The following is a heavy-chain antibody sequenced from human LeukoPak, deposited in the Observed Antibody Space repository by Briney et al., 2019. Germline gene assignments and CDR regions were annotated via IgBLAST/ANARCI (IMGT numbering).Heavy chain of an antibody. Sequence: SETLSLTCTVSGGSISSYYWSWIRQPAGKGLEWIGRIYTSGSTNYNPSLKSRVTTSVDTSKNQFSLKLTSVTAADTAVYYCARGGNSGAFDIWGQGTMVTVSS. D-gene: IGHD4-23*01. J-gene: IGHJ3*02. V-gene: IGHV4-4*07. CDR2: IYTSGST. CDR3: ARGGNSGAFDI. CDR1: GGSISSYY.